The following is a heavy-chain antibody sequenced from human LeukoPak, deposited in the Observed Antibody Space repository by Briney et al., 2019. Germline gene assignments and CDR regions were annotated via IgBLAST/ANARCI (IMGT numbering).Heavy chain of an antibody. CDR2: IKLDGSGK. CDR1: GFTFGKYW. Sequence: GGSLRLSCVASGFTFGKYWMSWVRQAPGKGLEWVANIKLDGSGKNYVDSVKGRFTISRDNTKNSLYLQMNSLRAEDTAVFYCARDQYDTWSRRGNFDSWGQGTLVIVSS. CDR3: ARDQYDTWSRRGNFDS. J-gene: IGHJ4*02. V-gene: IGHV3-7*03. D-gene: IGHD3-3*01.